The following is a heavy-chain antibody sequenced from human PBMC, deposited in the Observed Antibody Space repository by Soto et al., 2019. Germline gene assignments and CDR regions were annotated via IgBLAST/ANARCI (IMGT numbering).Heavy chain of an antibody. J-gene: IGHJ3*02. Sequence: QVQLVQSGAEVKKPGASVKVSCKASGYTFTSYDINWVRQATGQGREWVGWMNPNSGNTGYAQKFQGRVTMTRNTSISTAYMELSSLRSDDTAVYYCARSLLRYFAWLKRAVAFDIWGQGTMVTVSS. CDR3: ARSLLRYFAWLKRAVAFDI. CDR1: GYTFTSYD. V-gene: IGHV1-8*01. CDR2: MNPNSGNT. D-gene: IGHD3-9*01.